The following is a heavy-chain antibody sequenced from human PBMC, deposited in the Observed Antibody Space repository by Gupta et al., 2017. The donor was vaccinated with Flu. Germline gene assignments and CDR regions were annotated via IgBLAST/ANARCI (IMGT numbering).Heavy chain of an antibody. Sequence: QLQLQESGPGLVKPSETLSLTCTVSGGSISSSSYYWGWIRQPPGKGLEWFGSMYHSGSTFYNPSLKSRVTISVDTSKNQFSLKLRSVTAADTAVYYCARSYSSWYNYLDYWGQGTLVTVSS. J-gene: IGHJ4*02. D-gene: IGHD6-13*01. V-gene: IGHV4-39*01. CDR1: GGSISSSSYY. CDR2: MYHSGST. CDR3: ARSYSSWYNYLDY.